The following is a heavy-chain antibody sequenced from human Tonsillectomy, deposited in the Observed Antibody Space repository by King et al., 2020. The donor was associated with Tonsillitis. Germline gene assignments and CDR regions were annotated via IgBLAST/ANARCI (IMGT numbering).Heavy chain of an antibody. J-gene: IGHJ4*02. CDR1: GFTFSSYA. V-gene: IGHV3-23*04. D-gene: IGHD2-2*01. CDR3: AKGGCSSTSCYYDCDY. Sequence: VQLVESGGGLVQPGGSLRLSCAASGFTFSSYAMSWVRPAPGKGLEWVSAISGSGGSTYYADSVKGRFTISRDNSKNTLYLQMNSLRAEDTAVYYCAKGGCSSTSCYYDCDYWGQGTLVTVSS. CDR2: ISGSGGST.